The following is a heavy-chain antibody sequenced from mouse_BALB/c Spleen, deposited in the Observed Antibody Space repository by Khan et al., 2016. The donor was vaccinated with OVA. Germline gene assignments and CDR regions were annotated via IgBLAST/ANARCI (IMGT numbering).Heavy chain of an antibody. CDR3: ACELRGFAY. Sequence: MQLEESGPSLVKPSQTLSLTCSVTGDSITRGYWNWIRKFPGNKLEYMGYISYSGNSYYNPSLKSRISITRDTSKKQYYLQLNSVTTEDTATYYCACELRGFAYWGQGTLVTVSA. D-gene: IGHD1-1*01. CDR2: ISYSGNS. J-gene: IGHJ3*01. V-gene: IGHV3-8*02. CDR1: GDSITRGY.